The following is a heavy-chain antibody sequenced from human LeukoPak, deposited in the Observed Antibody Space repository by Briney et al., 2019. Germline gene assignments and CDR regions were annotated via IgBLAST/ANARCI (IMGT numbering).Heavy chain of an antibody. Sequence: SETLSLTCTVSGGSISSYYWSWIRQPPGKRLEWIGYIYYSGSTNYNPSLKSRVTISVDTSKNQFSLKLSSVTAADTAVYYCARLDSSGWYVKYWGQGTLVTVSS. CDR3: ARLDSSGWYVKY. V-gene: IGHV4-59*08. D-gene: IGHD6-19*01. J-gene: IGHJ4*02. CDR2: IYYSGST. CDR1: GGSISSYY.